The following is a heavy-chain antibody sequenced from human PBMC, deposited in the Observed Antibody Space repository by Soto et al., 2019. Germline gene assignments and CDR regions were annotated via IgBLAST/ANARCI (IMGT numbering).Heavy chain of an antibody. CDR1: GGSISSYY. CDR2: IYHSGST. V-gene: IGHV4-59*12. CDR3: ARVPGP. J-gene: IGHJ5*02. Sequence: TSETLSLTCTVSGGSISSYYWSWIRQPPGKGLEWIGYIYHSGSTNYNPSLKSRVTISVDRSKNQFSLKLSSVTAADTAMYYCARVPGPWGQGTLVTVSS.